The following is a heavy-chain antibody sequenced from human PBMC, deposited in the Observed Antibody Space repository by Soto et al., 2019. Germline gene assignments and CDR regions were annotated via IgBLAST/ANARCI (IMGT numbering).Heavy chain of an antibody. D-gene: IGHD2-15*01. CDR3: VRTSLVAAVATREDF. J-gene: IGHJ4*02. Sequence: EVQLVESGGGLVQPGESLRLSCADSEFTFSNYWMHWVRQAPGKGLVWVSRIDSDGSRITYADFVKGRFTISRDNAKNTVYLHMNSLTAEDTAVYYCVRTSLVAAVATREDFWGQGTLVTVSS. V-gene: IGHV3-74*01. CDR1: EFTFSNYW. CDR2: IDSDGSRI.